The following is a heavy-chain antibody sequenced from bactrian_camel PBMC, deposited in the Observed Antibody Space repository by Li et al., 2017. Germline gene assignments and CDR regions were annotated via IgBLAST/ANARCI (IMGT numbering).Heavy chain of an antibody. CDR2: IDSSGHAT. Sequence: SGGGLVQPGGSLRLSCAASGLTLSRYAMNWRRQAPGKGLEWVSAIDSSGHATYYADSVKGRFTIARDNAKNMLYLEMINLKPEDAAMYYCGADREDYSTGGSTETYRGQGTQVTVS. CDR1: GLTLSRYA. CDR3: GADREDYSTGGSTETY. V-gene: IGHV3S40*01. D-gene: IGHD7*01. J-gene: IGHJ4*01.